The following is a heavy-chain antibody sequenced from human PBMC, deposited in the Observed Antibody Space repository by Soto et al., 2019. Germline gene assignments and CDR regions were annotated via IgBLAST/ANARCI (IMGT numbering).Heavy chain of an antibody. Sequence: EVQLLESGGGLVQPGGSLRLSCAASGFTFSSYAMSWVRQAPGKGLAWVSAISGSGGSTYYADSVKGRFTISRDNSKNTLYLQMNSLRAEDTAVYYCAKVLVLPSYSYWDYWGQGTLVTVSS. CDR1: GFTFSSYA. CDR3: AKVLVLPSYSYWDY. J-gene: IGHJ4*02. V-gene: IGHV3-23*01. CDR2: ISGSGGST. D-gene: IGHD2-21*01.